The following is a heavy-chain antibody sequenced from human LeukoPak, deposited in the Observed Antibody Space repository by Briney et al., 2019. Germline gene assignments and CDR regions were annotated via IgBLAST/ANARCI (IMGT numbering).Heavy chain of an antibody. CDR1: GFSFSNYE. CDR3: AKGPGARGHFNWFDP. Sequence: GGSLRLSRAASGFSFSNYEMNRVRQAPGKGLEWISYITASSTTIYYADSVKGRFTISRDNAKNSLYLQMNGLRGEDTAVYYCAKGPGARGHFNWFDPWGQGTLVTVSS. J-gene: IGHJ5*02. CDR2: ITASSTTI. D-gene: IGHD5-12*01. V-gene: IGHV3-48*03.